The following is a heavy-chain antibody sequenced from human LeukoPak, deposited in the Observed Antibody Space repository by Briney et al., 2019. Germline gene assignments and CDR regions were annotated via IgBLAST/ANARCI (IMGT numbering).Heavy chain of an antibody. J-gene: IGHJ4*02. CDR2: IEPDGSET. D-gene: IGHD6-13*01. CDR1: GFTFSDYW. Sequence: SGGSLRLSCAASGFTFSDYWMSWVRQAPGKGLEWVANIEPDGSETFFVDSVKGRFTISRDNARNSLYLQMNSLTAEDTAVYYCARPIAAAGQDYWGQGTPVTVSS. CDR3: ARPIAAAGQDY. V-gene: IGHV3-7*01.